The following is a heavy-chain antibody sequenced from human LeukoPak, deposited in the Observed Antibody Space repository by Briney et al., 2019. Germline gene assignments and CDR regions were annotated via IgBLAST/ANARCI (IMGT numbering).Heavy chain of an antibody. J-gene: IGHJ4*02. CDR1: GGSISSGGYY. CDR3: ARDLYSSGPFGY. D-gene: IGHD6-19*01. Sequence: SETLSLTCTVSGGSISSGGYYWSWIRQHPGKGLEWIGYTYYSGSTYYNPSLKSRVTISVDTSKNQFSLKLSSVTAADTAVYYCARDLYSSGPFGYWGQGTLVTVSS. CDR2: TYYSGST. V-gene: IGHV4-31*03.